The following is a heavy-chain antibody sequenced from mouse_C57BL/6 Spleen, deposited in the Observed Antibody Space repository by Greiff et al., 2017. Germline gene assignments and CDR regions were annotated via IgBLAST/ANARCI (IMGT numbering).Heavy chain of an antibody. CDR1: GYTFTSYW. Sequence: VQLMESGAELAKPGASVKLSCKASGYTFTSYWMHWVKQRPGQGLEWIGYINPSSGYTKYNQKFKDKATLTADKSSSTAYMQLGSLTYEDSAVYYCAVDTTVVAPFDYWGQGTTLTVSS. CDR3: AVDTTVVAPFDY. CDR2: INPSSGYT. D-gene: IGHD1-1*01. V-gene: IGHV1-7*01. J-gene: IGHJ2*01.